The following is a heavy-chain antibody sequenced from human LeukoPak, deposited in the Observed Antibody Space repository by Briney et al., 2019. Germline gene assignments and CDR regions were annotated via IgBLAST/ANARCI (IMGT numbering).Heavy chain of an antibody. CDR2: IYWDDDK. J-gene: IGHJ6*03. V-gene: IGHV2-5*02. CDR1: GFSLSISGVG. CDR3: AHMNLYYDFLSGLSDSYYYYYMDV. Sequence: ESGPTLVNPTQTLTLTCTFSGFSLSISGVGVGWIRQPPGKALEWLTLIYWDDDKRYSPSLKSRLSITKDTTKNQVVLTMTNMDPGDTATYYCAHMNLYYDFLSGLSDSYYYYYMDVWGKGTTVIVSS. D-gene: IGHD3-3*01.